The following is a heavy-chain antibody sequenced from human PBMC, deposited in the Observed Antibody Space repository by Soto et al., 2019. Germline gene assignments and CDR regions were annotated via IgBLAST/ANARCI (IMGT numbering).Heavy chain of an antibody. D-gene: IGHD7-27*01. V-gene: IGHV4-59*02. Sequence: PSETLSLTCTVSGGSVSDYYWTWIRQPPGKGLEWIGYIYYTGTADYNPSLKSRVTISADTSKNQFSLRLTSVTAADTAVYFCASGLTGLDSWGQGTLVTVSS. CDR1: GGSVSDYY. J-gene: IGHJ4*02. CDR3: ASGLTGLDS. CDR2: IYYTGTA.